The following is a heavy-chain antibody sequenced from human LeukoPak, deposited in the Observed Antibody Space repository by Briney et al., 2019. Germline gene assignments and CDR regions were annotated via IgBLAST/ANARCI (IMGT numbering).Heavy chain of an antibody. J-gene: IGHJ5*02. V-gene: IGHV4-39*01. CDR1: GGSISSSSYY. CDR3: AIGVAAAANWFDP. Sequence: SETLSLTCSVSGGSISSSSYYWGWIRQPPGKGLEWIGTIYYSGTTYYNPSLQSRVTISADTSKNQFSLKLSSVTATDTAVYYCAIGVAAAANWFDPWGQGTLVTVSS. CDR2: IYYSGTT. D-gene: IGHD6-13*01.